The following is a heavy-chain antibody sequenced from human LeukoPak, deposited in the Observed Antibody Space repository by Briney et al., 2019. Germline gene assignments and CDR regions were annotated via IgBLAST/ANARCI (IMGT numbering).Heavy chain of an antibody. Sequence: ASVKVSCKASGYTFTSYYMHWVRQPPGQGLEGMGILNPSGGSTSYAQKFQGRVTMTRDTSTSTVYMELSSLRAEDTAVYYCARAREASSSWYDPNWFDPWGQGTLVTVSS. CDR3: ARAREASSSWYDPNWFDP. CDR1: GYTFTSYY. D-gene: IGHD6-13*01. V-gene: IGHV1-46*01. J-gene: IGHJ5*02. CDR2: LNPSGGST.